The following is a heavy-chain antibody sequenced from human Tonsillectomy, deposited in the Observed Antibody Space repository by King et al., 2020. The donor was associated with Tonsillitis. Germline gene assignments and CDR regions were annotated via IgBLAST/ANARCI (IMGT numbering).Heavy chain of an antibody. CDR3: ARDLGYCSGGICYAVFDY. V-gene: IGHV3-7*03. CDR2: INKDGSEK. J-gene: IGHJ4*02. Sequence: VQLVEFGGGLFQPGGSLRLSCAASGFTFTTYWMGWVRQAPGEGLEWVAHINKDGSEKYYVDSVKGRFTISRDNAEKSLFLQMNSLRAEDTAVYYCARDLGYCSGGICYAVFDYWGQGTLVTVSS. CDR1: GFTFTTYW. D-gene: IGHD2-15*01.